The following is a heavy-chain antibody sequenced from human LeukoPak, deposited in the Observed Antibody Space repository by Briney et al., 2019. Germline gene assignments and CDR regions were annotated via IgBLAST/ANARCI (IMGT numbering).Heavy chain of an antibody. D-gene: IGHD3-22*01. V-gene: IGHV3-64*01. J-gene: IGHJ4*02. Sequence: PGGSLRLSCAASGFTFSSYAMHWVRQAPGKGLEYVSAISSNGGSTYYANSVKGRFTISRDNSENTLYLQMSSLRAEDMAVYYCARDPSPYYYDSSGYCPDWGQGTLVTVSS. CDR1: GFTFSSYA. CDR2: ISSNGGST. CDR3: ARDPSPYYYDSSGYCPD.